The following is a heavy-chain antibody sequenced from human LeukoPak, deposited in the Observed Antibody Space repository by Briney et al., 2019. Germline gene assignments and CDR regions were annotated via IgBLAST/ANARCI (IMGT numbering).Heavy chain of an antibody. V-gene: IGHV4-39*07. J-gene: IGHJ4*02. D-gene: IGHD6-19*01. CDR3: ASFGYSSGWYQAIPLDY. CDR1: GGSISSSSYY. Sequence: SETLSLTCTVSGGSISSSSYYWGWIRQPPGKGLEWIGSIYYSGSTHYNPSLKSRVTMSVDTSKNQFSLKLSSVTAADTAVYYCASFGYSSGWYQAIPLDYWGQGTLVTVSS. CDR2: IYYSGST.